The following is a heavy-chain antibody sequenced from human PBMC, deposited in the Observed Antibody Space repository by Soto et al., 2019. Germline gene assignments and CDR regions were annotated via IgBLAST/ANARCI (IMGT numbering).Heavy chain of an antibody. CDR3: ARTKRPHGDYYYGMDV. Sequence: SGPTLVNPTVPLTLTCTVSGFSLSNARMGVSWIRQPPGKALEWLAHIFSNDEKSSSTTLKSSPTISKDTTKSQVVHTMTNMDPVDTATYYCARTKRPHGDYYYGMDVWGQGTTVTVSS. J-gene: IGHJ6*02. CDR1: GFSLSNARMG. V-gene: IGHV2-26*01. CDR2: IFSNDEK. D-gene: IGHD6-25*01.